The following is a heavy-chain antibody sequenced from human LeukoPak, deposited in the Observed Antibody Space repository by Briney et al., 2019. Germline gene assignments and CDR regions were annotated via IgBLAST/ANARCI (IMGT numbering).Heavy chain of an antibody. CDR2: IKEDGSEQ. D-gene: IGHD5-18*01. CDR1: GFTFSSYW. Sequence: GGSLRLSCAASGFTFSSYWMSWVRQAPGKGLEGVANIKEDGSEQYYVDSVKGRFTIPRDNAKNSLYLQMNSRRAEDTAVYYCARDRWGYSYGGDWGQGTLVTVSS. CDR3: ARDRWGYSYGGD. V-gene: IGHV3-7*01. J-gene: IGHJ4*02.